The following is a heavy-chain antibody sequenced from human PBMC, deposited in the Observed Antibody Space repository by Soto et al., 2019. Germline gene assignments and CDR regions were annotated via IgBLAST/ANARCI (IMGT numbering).Heavy chain of an antibody. J-gene: IGHJ4*01. V-gene: IGHV3-72*01. D-gene: IGHD1-26*01. Sequence: EVQLVESGGGVVQPGGSQRLSCAASGFTFSDHYMDWVRQAPGKGLEWVGRIRNKANSYTTDYSSSVKGRFTISRDESKDSLYLQMNSMKTEDTAISYCDRGSGKGAYFDYWGHGTLATVSS. CDR2: IRNKANSYTT. CDR3: DRGSGKGAYFDY. CDR1: GFTFSDHY.